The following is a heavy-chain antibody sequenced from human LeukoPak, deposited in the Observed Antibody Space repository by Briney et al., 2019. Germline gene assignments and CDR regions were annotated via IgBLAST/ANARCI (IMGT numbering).Heavy chain of an antibody. Sequence: GGSLRLSCAPSGFIFEDYGMLRVRHAPGQGLEWVSGINWNGGSTAYADSVKGRFTISRDNAKNSLYLQMNSLRAEDTALYYCARWGSGYNLFDYWGQGILVTVSS. CDR3: ARWGSGYNLFDY. V-gene: IGHV3-20*04. CDR1: GFIFEDYG. J-gene: IGHJ4*02. D-gene: IGHD3-3*01. CDR2: INWNGGST.